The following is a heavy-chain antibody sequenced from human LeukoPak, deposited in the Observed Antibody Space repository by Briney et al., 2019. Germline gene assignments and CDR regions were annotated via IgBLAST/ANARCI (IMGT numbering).Heavy chain of an antibody. CDR2: IYPGDSDT. D-gene: IGHD6-19*01. V-gene: IGHV5-51*01. Sequence: GESLKISCKGSGYSITSYWIGWVRQMPGKGLEGMGIIYPGDSDTRYSPSFQGQVTISADKSISTAYLQWSSLKASDTAMYYCARLEYSSGWVEIDYWGQGTLVTVSS. CDR1: GYSITSYW. CDR3: ARLEYSSGWVEIDY. J-gene: IGHJ4*02.